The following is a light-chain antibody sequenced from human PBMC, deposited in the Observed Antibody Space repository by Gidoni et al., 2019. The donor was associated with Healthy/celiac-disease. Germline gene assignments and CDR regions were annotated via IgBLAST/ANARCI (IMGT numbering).Light chain of an antibody. J-gene: IGLJ2*01. Sequence: QSALTQPPSASGSPAQSVTISCTGTRSDVGGYNYVSWYQQHPGKAPKLLSYEVSKRPSRVPDRFSGSKSGNTASLTVSGLQAEDEADYYCSSYAGSNNVVFGGGTKLTVL. CDR1: RSDVGGYNY. V-gene: IGLV2-8*01. CDR2: EVS. CDR3: SSYAGSNNVV.